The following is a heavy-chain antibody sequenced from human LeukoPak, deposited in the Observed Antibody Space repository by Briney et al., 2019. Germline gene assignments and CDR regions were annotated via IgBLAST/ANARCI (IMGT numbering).Heavy chain of an antibody. CDR3: AKEEVTDGMDV. V-gene: IGHV3-48*01. Sequence: GGSLRLSCAASGFTFSSYSMNWVRQAPGKGLEWVSYISSSSSTIYYADSVKGRFTISRDNAKNSLYLQMNSLRAEDTAVYYCAKEEVTDGMDVWGQGTTVTVSS. CDR2: ISSSSSTI. CDR1: GFTFSSYS. J-gene: IGHJ6*02. D-gene: IGHD5-18*01.